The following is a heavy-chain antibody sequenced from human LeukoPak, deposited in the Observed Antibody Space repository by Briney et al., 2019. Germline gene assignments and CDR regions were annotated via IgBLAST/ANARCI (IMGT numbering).Heavy chain of an antibody. D-gene: IGHD5-18*01. CDR3: ARAGLPIYYYYMDV. J-gene: IGHJ6*03. CDR2: INPNSGGT. CDR1: GYTFTGYF. Sequence: ASVKVSCKASGYTFTGYFMHWVRQAPGQGPEWMGWINPNSGGTNYAQRFQGRVTMTRDTSISTAYMELSGLRSNDTAVYYCARAGLPIYYYYMDVWGKGTTVTVSS. V-gene: IGHV1-2*02.